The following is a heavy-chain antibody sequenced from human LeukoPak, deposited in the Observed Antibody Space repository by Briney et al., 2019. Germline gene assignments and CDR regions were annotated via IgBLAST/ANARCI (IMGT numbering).Heavy chain of an antibody. CDR3: ARGDNSGWYFFDY. CDR2: IYPGDSDT. Sequence: KGGASLKISCEAAGSTFTDHWIGLGRALPGKGLEWMGIIYPGDSDTRYSPSFQGQVTISADKSISTAYLQWRNLQAPDTAMYYCARGDNSGWYFFDYWGQGTLVTVSS. V-gene: IGHV5-51*01. CDR1: GSTFTDHW. D-gene: IGHD6-19*01. J-gene: IGHJ4*02.